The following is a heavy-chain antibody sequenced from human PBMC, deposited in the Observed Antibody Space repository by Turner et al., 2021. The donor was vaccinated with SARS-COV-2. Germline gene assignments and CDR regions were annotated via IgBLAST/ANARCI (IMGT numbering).Heavy chain of an antibody. CDR3: AGGGLRGPPRY. CDR2: IIPTLDMA. V-gene: IGHV1-69*10. CDR1: GGTFSSYR. J-gene: IGHJ4*02. D-gene: IGHD4-17*01. Sequence: QVQLVQSGAAVMKPGSCVKVSCKAPGGTFSSYRISWVRQAPGQGLEWMGGIIPTLDMANYAQKFQGRVTMTADKSTSTAYMELSSLRSEDTAVYYCAGGGLRGPPRYWGQGTLVTVSS.